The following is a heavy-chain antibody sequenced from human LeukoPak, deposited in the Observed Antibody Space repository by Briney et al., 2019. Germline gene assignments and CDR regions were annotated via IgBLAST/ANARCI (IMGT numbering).Heavy chain of an antibody. CDR3: AKDSLANYYYYYGMDV. CDR1: GFTFDDYA. V-gene: IGHV3-9*01. Sequence: GGSLRLSCAASGFTFDDYAMHWVRRAPGKGLEWVSGISWNSGSIGYADSVKGRFTISRDNAKNSLYLQMNSLRAEDTALYYCAKDSLANYYYYYGMDVWGQGTTVTVSS. J-gene: IGHJ6*02. D-gene: IGHD5-12*01. CDR2: ISWNSGSI.